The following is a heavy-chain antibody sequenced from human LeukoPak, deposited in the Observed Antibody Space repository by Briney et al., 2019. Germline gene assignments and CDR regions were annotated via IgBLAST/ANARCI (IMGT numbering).Heavy chain of an antibody. CDR2: ISGSGNRT. J-gene: IGHJ4*02. CDR3: AKGILGGQRDGDYVD. V-gene: IGHV3-23*01. CDR1: GFTFSSYA. D-gene: IGHD4-17*01. Sequence: GGSLRLSCAASGFTFSSYAMSWVRQAPGKGLEWVSSISGSGNRTYYADSVKGRFTISRDNSKNTLFLQMNSLRAEDTALYYCAKGILGGQRDGDYVDWGQGTLVTVSS.